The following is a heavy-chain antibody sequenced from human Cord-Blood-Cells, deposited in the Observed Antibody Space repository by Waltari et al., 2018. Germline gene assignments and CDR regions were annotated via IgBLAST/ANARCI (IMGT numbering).Heavy chain of an antibody. J-gene: IGHJ4*02. V-gene: IGHV1-3*01. CDR1: GYTFTSYA. Sequence: QVQLVQSGAEVKKPGASVKVSCKASGYTFTSYAMHWVRQAPGQRLEWMGWSNAGNGNTKYSQKFQGRVTITRDTSASTAYMELSSLRSEDTAVYYCARADYDFWSGYYDYWGQGTLVTVSS. CDR3: ARADYDFWSGYYDY. CDR2: SNAGNGNT. D-gene: IGHD3-3*01.